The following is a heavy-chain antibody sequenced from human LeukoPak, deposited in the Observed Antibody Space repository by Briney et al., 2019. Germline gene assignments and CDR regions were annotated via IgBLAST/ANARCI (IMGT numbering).Heavy chain of an antibody. V-gene: IGHV3-23*01. CDR3: AKALSQQLVPDDAFDI. J-gene: IGHJ3*02. CDR1: GFTFSSSA. CDR2: ISGSGGST. Sequence: GGSLRLSCAGSGFTFSSSAMSWVRQAPGKGLEWVSSISGSGGSTFYADSVKGRFTISRDNSKNTLYLQMNSPRAEDTAIYYCAKALSQQLVPDDAFDIWGQGTMVTVSS. D-gene: IGHD6-13*01.